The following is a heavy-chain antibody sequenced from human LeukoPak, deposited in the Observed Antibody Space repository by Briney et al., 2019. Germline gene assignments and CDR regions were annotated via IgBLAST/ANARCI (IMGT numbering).Heavy chain of an antibody. CDR3: GRSHYYDSSGNFYYHYAMDV. CDR1: GFSFSSYW. Sequence: GGSLRLSCAASGFSFSSYWMHWVRHVPGKGLVWVSRINSDGTSVRYADSVKGRFTISRDNAKNTLYLQMNSLRAEDTGVYYCGRSHYYDSSGNFYYHYAMDVWGQGTTVTVSS. CDR2: INSDGTSV. D-gene: IGHD3-22*01. J-gene: IGHJ6*02. V-gene: IGHV3-74*01.